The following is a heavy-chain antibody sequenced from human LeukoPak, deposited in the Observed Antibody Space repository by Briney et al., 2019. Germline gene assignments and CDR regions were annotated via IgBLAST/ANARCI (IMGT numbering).Heavy chain of an antibody. V-gene: IGHV3-7*05. Sequence: GGSLRLSCAASGFTFSNYWMTWVRQAPGKGLEWVANIKPDGSEKYYVDSVKGRFTISRDNAKNSLYLPMNSLRAEDTAVYYCARGGTANDAFDIWGQGTMVTVSS. J-gene: IGHJ3*02. CDR2: IKPDGSEK. CDR3: ARGGTANDAFDI. D-gene: IGHD5-18*01. CDR1: GFTFSNYW.